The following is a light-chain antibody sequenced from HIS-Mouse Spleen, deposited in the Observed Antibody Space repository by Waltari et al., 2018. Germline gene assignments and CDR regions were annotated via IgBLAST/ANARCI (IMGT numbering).Light chain of an antibody. CDR3: SSYAGSNNLV. J-gene: IGLJ2*01. V-gene: IGLV2-8*01. CDR1: SSDVGGYNY. Sequence: QSALTQPPSASGSPGQSVTISCTGTSSDVGGYNYLPWYQQHPGKAPKLMIYEVSKRPSGVPDRFSGSKSGNTASLTVSGLQAEDEADYYCSSYAGSNNLVFGGGTKLTVL. CDR2: EVS.